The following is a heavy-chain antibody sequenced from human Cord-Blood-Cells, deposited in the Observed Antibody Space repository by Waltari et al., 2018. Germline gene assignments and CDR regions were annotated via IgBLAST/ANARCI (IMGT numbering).Heavy chain of an antibody. CDR1: GGTFSSYA. CDR2: IIPIFGTA. J-gene: IGHJ4*02. D-gene: IGHD6-6*01. V-gene: IGHV1-69*01. Sequence: QVQLVQSGAEVKKPGSSVKVSCKASGGTFSSYAISWVRQAPGQGLEWMGGIIPIFGTANYAQKFQGRVTITADESTSTAYMELSSLRSEDTAVYYCAGDESVQQLVPPYFDYWGQGTLVTVSS. CDR3: AGDESVQQLVPPYFDY.